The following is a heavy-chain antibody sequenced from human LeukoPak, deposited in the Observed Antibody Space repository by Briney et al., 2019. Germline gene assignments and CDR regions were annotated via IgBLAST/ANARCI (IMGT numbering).Heavy chain of an antibody. CDR1: GFTFSSYS. D-gene: IGHD2-21*02. CDR3: AGVLEVVTANPCDY. CDR2: ISCSSSYI. J-gene: IGHJ4*02. Sequence: PGGSLSLSCAASGFTFSSYSMNWVRQSPGKGLEWVSSISCSSSYIYYADLVKGRFTTSRANAKNSLYLQLNNTIADDTAAYYCAGVLEVVTANPCDYWGQGTGVTVSS. V-gene: IGHV3-21*01.